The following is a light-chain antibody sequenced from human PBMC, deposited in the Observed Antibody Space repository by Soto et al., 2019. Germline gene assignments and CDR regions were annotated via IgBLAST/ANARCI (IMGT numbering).Light chain of an antibody. CDR3: QQYGTTPWT. CDR2: DIS. Sequence: EIVLNQSPGTLSLSQGERATLSCRASQSVSSSYLAWYQQKPGQAPRLLIYDISSRATGIPDRFSGSVSGTDFTLTITRLEPEDFAVFYCQQYGTTPWTFGQGTKVDTK. CDR1: QSVSSSY. J-gene: IGKJ1*01. V-gene: IGKV3-20*01.